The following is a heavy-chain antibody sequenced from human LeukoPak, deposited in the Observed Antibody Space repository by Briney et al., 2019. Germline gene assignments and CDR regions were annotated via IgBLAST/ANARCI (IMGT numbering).Heavy chain of an antibody. D-gene: IGHD4-17*01. Sequence: SVKVSCKASGGTFSSYAISWVRQAPGQGLEWMGRIIPILGIANYAQKFQGRVTITADKSTSTAYMELSSLRSEDTAVYYCARAWTTVTTGYYYYGMDVWGQGTTVTVSS. V-gene: IGHV1-69*04. CDR1: GGTFSSYA. CDR2: IIPILGIA. CDR3: ARAWTTVTTGYYYYGMDV. J-gene: IGHJ6*02.